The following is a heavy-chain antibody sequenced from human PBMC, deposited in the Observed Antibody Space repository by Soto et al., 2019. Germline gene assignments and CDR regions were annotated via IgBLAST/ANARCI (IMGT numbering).Heavy chain of an antibody. CDR1: GESISTFY. J-gene: IGHJ4*02. CDR3: ARERESYFDY. Sequence: PSETLSLTCTVSGESISTFYWSWIRQPPGKGLDWIGYIYYTGSTNYNPSLKSRLTMPVDTSKKQFYLKLSSVTAADTAVYYCARERESYFDYWGEGTMVIVDS. V-gene: IGHV4-59*01. CDR2: IYYTGST.